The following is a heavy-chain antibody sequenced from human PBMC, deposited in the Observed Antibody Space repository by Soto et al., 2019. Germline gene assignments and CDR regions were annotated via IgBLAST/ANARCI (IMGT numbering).Heavy chain of an antibody. D-gene: IGHD4-4*01. CDR1: GGSISSYY. J-gene: IGHJ4*02. CDR2: IYYSGST. CDR3: ARGMTTATTYDY. V-gene: IGHV4-59*12. Sequence: SETLSLTCTVSGGSISSYYWSWIRQPPGKGLEWIGYIYYSGSTNYNPSLKSRVTISVDRSKNQFCLNLSSVTAADTAVYYCARGMTTATTYDYWGQGTLVTVSS.